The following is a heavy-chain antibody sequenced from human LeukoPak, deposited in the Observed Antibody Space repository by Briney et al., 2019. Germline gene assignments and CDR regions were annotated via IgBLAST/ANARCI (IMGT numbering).Heavy chain of an antibody. CDR2: IIPILGIT. D-gene: IGHD4-17*01. CDR3: ARVRDYGGNPFDY. CDR1: GGTFSSYA. Sequence: ASVKVSCKASGGTFSSYAISWVRQAPGQGLEWMGRIIPILGITNYAQKFQGRVTITADKSTSTAYMELSSLRSEDTAVYYCARVRDYGGNPFDYWGQGTLVTVSS. V-gene: IGHV1-69*04. J-gene: IGHJ4*02.